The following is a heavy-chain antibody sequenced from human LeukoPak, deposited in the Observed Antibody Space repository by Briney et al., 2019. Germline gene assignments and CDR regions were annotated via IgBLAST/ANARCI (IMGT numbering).Heavy chain of an antibody. V-gene: IGHV3-48*03. CDR1: GFTFSTCE. CDR3: ARRYCSSTSCTLDY. J-gene: IGHJ4*02. Sequence: PGGSLRLSCATSGFTFSTCEMNWVRQAPGKGLEWVSHISGSGGAIYYADSVKGRFTISRDNAKNSLYLQMNSLRAEDTAVYYCARRYCSSTSCTLDYWGQGTLVTVSS. D-gene: IGHD2-2*01. CDR2: ISGSGGAI.